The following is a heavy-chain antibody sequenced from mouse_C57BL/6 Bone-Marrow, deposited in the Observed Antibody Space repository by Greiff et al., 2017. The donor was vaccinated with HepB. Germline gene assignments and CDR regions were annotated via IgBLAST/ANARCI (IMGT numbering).Heavy chain of an antibody. D-gene: IGHD2-5*01. CDR2: ISGGGGNT. V-gene: IGHV5-9*01. CDR1: GFTFSSYT. J-gene: IGHJ3*01. Sequence: EVKLVESGGGLVKPGGSLKLSCAASGFTFSSYTMSWVRQTPEKRLEWVATISGGGGNTYYPDSVKGRFTISRDNAKNTLYLQMSSLRSEDTALYYCARQDSNSFAYWGQGTLVTVSA. CDR3: ARQDSNSFAY.